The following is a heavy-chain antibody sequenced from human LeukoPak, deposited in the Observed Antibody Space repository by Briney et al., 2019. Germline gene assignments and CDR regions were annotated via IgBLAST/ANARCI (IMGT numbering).Heavy chain of an antibody. CDR1: GYTFTGYY. Sequence: GASVKVSCKASGYTFTGYYMHWVRQAPGQGLEWMGWINPNSGGTNYAQKFQGRVTMTRDTSISTAYMELSRLRSDDTAVYYCARDGAAWGYCSGGSCLNFDYWGQGTLVTVSS. J-gene: IGHJ4*02. D-gene: IGHD2-15*01. CDR2: INPNSGGT. V-gene: IGHV1-2*02. CDR3: ARDGAAWGYCSGGSCLNFDY.